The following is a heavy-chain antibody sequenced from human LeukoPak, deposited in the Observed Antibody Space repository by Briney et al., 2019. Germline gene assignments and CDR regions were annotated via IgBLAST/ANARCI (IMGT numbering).Heavy chain of an antibody. CDR3: GRVPSSMSFDI. V-gene: IGHV1-2*02. CDR2: IKPHSGDA. D-gene: IGHD2/OR15-2a*01. J-gene: IGHJ3*02. CDR1: GYSFTRYN. Sequence: ASAKVFCKASGYSFTRYNMYWVRQVYGQELERMGWIKPHSGDANYVQQFQGKVTMNRDTTFSTAYMELSSLGSDDTAVYFCGRVPSSMSFDIWGRGTMVTVSS.